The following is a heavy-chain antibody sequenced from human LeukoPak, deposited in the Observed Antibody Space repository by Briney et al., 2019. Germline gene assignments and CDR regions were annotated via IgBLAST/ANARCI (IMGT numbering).Heavy chain of an antibody. V-gene: IGHV3-7*01. CDR2: IKQDGSEK. Sequence: GGSLRLSCAASGFTFRSFDMNWVRQAPGKGLEWVANIKQDGSEKYYVDSVKGRFTISRDNAKNSLYLQMNSLRAEDTAVYYCARDMAVYYGSAGYYYMDVWGKGTTVTISS. CDR3: ARDMAVYYGSAGYYYMDV. J-gene: IGHJ6*03. CDR1: GFTFRSFD. D-gene: IGHD3-10*01.